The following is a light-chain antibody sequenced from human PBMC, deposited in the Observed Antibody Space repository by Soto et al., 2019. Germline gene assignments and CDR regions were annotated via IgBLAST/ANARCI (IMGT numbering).Light chain of an antibody. CDR3: SSYTRSSTRV. Sequence: QSALTQPASVSGSPGQSITISCTGTSSDVGGYNYVSWYQQHPGQAPKLMIYDVSNRPSGVSNRFSGSKSGNTASLTISGLQAEDEADYYCSSYTRSSTRVFGGGTTLTVL. CDR1: SSDVGGYNY. V-gene: IGLV2-14*01. J-gene: IGLJ2*01. CDR2: DVS.